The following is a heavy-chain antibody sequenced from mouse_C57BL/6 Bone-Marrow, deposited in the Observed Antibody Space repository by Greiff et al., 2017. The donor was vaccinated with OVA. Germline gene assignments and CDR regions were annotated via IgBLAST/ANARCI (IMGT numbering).Heavy chain of an antibody. CDR2: IYPRSGNT. D-gene: IGHD2-4*01. CDR3: ARYSIYYDYDFYWYFDV. V-gene: IGHV1-81*01. CDR1: GYTFTSYG. J-gene: IGHJ1*03. Sequence: QVQLQQSGAELARPGASVKLSCKASGYTFTSYGISWVKQRTGQGLEWIGEIYPRSGNTYYNEKFKGKATLTADKSSSTAYMELRSLTSEDSAVYSCARYSIYYDYDFYWYFDVWGTGTTVTVSS.